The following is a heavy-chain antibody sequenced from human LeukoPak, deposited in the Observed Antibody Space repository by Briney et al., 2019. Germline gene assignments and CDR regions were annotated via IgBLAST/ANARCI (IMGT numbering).Heavy chain of an antibody. D-gene: IGHD1-26*01. Sequence: SETLSLTCTVSGGSISSYYWSWIRQPPGKGLEWIAYIYYSGNTDCNPSLKSRVTISLDTSKNQFSLKLSSVTAADTAVYYCARHDPIVGTPDAFDIWGQGTMVTVSS. CDR2: IYYSGNT. CDR1: GGSISSYY. CDR3: ARHDPIVGTPDAFDI. V-gene: IGHV4-59*08. J-gene: IGHJ3*02.